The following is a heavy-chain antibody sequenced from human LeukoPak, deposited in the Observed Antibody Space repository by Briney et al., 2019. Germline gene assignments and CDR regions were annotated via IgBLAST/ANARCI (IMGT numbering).Heavy chain of an antibody. CDR1: GFTFTSYT. V-gene: IGHV3-21*01. Sequence: GGSLRLSCAASGFTFTSYTMNWVRQAPGKGLEWVSSISSSTIYIYYADSVKGRFTISRDNAKNSVYLQMNSLRAEDTAVYYCARDTSSGRYGGFDYWGQGTLVTVSS. CDR3: ARDTSSGRYGGFDY. J-gene: IGHJ4*02. D-gene: IGHD6-19*01. CDR2: ISSSTIYI.